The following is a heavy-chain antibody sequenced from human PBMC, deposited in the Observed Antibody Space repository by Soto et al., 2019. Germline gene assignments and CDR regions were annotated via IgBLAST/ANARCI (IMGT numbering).Heavy chain of an antibody. J-gene: IGHJ4*02. D-gene: IGHD4-17*01. V-gene: IGHV3-9*02. Sequence: EVQLVESGGGLVQPGRSLRLSCVASGFTADDYAMHWVRQAPGKGLEWVSGISSNSDTIDYADSVKGRFTISRDNAKNSRFLQMNSLRPEHTALYYCAKDMKWGGMTTIHYFDSWGQGTLVTVSS. CDR2: ISSNSDTI. CDR1: GFTADDYA. CDR3: AKDMKWGGMTTIHYFDS.